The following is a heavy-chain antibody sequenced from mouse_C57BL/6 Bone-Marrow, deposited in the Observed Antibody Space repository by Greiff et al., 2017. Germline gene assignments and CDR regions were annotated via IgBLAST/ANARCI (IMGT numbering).Heavy chain of an antibody. D-gene: IGHD1-1*01. J-gene: IGHJ4*01. CDR1: GYTFTSYG. CDR2: IYPGSGST. Sequence: QVQLKQSGAELARPGASVKLSCKASGYTFTSYGISWVKQRTGQGLEWIGDIYPGSGSTNYNEKFKSKATLTVDTSSSTAYMQLSSLTSEDSAVYYCARERVVGGRGYYAMDYWGQGTSVTVSS. V-gene: IGHV1-81*01. CDR3: ARERVVGGRGYYAMDY.